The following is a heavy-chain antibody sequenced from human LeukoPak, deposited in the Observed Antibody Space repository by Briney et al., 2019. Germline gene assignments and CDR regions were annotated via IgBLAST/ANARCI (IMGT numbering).Heavy chain of an antibody. Sequence: GGSLRLSCAASGFTFSSFDMNWVRQAPGKGLEWISYISSGGRTIYYADSVKGRFTISRDNAKNLLYLQMNSLRAEDTAVYYCARNNYGDSWGQGIRVTVSS. V-gene: IGHV3-48*03. CDR2: ISSGGRTI. J-gene: IGHJ4*02. CDR1: GFTFSSFD. CDR3: ARNNYGDS.